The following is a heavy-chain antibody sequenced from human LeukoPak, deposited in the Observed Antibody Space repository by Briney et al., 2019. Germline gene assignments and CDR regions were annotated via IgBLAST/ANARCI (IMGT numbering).Heavy chain of an antibody. CDR2: ISSSGSTL. CDR3: ARGSSVPN. Sequence: GGSLRLSCAASGFTFSSYEMNWVRQAPGEGLEWVSYISSSGSTLYYADSVKGRFTISRDNAKNSLYLQMNSLRAEDTAVYYCARGSSVPNWGQGTLATVSS. CDR1: GFTFSSYE. V-gene: IGHV3-48*03. D-gene: IGHD3-10*01. J-gene: IGHJ4*02.